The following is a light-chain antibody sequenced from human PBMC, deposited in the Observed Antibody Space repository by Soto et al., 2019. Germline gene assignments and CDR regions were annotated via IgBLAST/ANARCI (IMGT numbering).Light chain of an antibody. CDR3: QQYGSSPLT. Sequence: EIVLTQSPATLSLSPGERATLSCRASQSVSSYLAWYQQKPGQAPRLLIYGAPSRATGIPDRFSGSGSGTDFTLTISRLEPEDFAVYYCQQYGSSPLTFGGGTKVDIK. J-gene: IGKJ4*01. CDR2: GAP. CDR1: QSVSSY. V-gene: IGKV3-20*01.